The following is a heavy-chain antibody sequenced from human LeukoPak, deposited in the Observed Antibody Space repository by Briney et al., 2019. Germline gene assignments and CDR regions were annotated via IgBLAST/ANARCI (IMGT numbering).Heavy chain of an antibody. CDR2: ISYDGSNK. Sequence: PGGSLRLSCAASGFTFSSYAMHWVRQAPGKGLEWVAVISYDGSNKYYADSVKGRFTISRDNSKNTLHLQMNTLRAEDTAAYYCASRIATAGSVDYWGQGTQVTVSS. CDR1: GFTFSSYA. J-gene: IGHJ4*02. D-gene: IGHD6-13*01. CDR3: ASRIATAGSVDY. V-gene: IGHV3-30*14.